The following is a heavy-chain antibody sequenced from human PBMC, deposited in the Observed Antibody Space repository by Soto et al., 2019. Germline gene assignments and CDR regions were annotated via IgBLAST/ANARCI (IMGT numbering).Heavy chain of an antibody. J-gene: IGHJ4*02. CDR2: IYYSGST. D-gene: IGHD3-22*01. CDR1: GGSISSYY. CDR3: ARGSNLLHYYDSSGPLTYYFAY. V-gene: IGHV4-59*01. Sequence: SETLSLTCSVSGGSISSYYWSWIRQPPGKGLEWIGYIYYSGSTNCNPSLKSRVTISVDTSKNQFSLKLSSVTAADTAVYYCARGSNLLHYYDSSGPLTYYFAYWGQGTLVTVSS.